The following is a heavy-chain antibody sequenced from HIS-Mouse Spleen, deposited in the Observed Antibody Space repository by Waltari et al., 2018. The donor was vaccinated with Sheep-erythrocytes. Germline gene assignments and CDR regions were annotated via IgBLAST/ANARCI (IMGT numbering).Heavy chain of an antibody. CDR1: GFTFSSYA. V-gene: IGHV3-23*01. J-gene: IGHJ4*02. CDR3: AKQTLRRTYFDY. Sequence: EVQLLESGGGLVQPGGSLRLSCAASGFTFSSYAMSWVRQAPGKGMEWVSASSGRGGSTYYADSVKGRFTISRDNSKNTLYLQMNSLRAEDTAVYYCAKQTLRRTYFDYWGQGTLVTVSS. D-gene: IGHD4-17*01. CDR2: SSGRGGST.